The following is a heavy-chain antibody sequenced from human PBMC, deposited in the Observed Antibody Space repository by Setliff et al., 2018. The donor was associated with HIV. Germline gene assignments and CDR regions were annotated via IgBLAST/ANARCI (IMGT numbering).Heavy chain of an antibody. CDR1: GYSTSSSYY. V-gene: IGHV4-38-2*02. J-gene: IGHJ4*02. CDR3: ARVGYYDSSFDY. Sequence: SETLSLTCTVSGYSTSSSYYWGWIRQPPGKGLEWIGSIYYSGSTYYNPSLKSRVTISVDTSRNQFSLKLNSVTAADTAVYYCARVGYYDSSFDYWGQGTLVTVSS. D-gene: IGHD3-22*01. CDR2: IYYSGST.